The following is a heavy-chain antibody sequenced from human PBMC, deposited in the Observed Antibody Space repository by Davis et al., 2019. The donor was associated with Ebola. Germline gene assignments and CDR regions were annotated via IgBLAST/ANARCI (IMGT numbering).Heavy chain of an antibody. J-gene: IGHJ4*02. V-gene: IGHV3-13*01. CDR1: GIAFSDYG. Sequence: GESLKISCEASGIAFSDYGMNWVRQATGKGLEWLSATGTVPGDTYYLPSVRGRFTVSRDNAKNSFYLQMDSLTAEDTAVYYCARAPPGSRFRLDHWGQGTLVTVSS. CDR3: ARAPPGSRFRLDH. D-gene: IGHD1-1*01. CDR2: TGTVPGDT.